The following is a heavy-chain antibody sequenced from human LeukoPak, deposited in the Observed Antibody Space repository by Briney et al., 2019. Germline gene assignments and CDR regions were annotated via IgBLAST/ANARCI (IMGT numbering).Heavy chain of an antibody. CDR1: GFTFSSDA. J-gene: IGHJ3*02. CDR2: ITGSGGST. V-gene: IGHV3-23*01. D-gene: IGHD3-22*01. Sequence: GGSLRLSCAASGFTFSSDAMSWVRQAPGKGLEWVSAITGSGGSTYYADSVKGRFTISRDNSKNTLYLQMNSLRAEDTAVCYCAKDGGITMIVVVTPGDAFDIWGQGTMVTVSS. CDR3: AKDGGITMIVVVTPGDAFDI.